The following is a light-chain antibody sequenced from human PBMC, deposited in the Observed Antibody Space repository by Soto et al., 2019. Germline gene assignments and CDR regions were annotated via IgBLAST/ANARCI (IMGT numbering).Light chain of an antibody. V-gene: IGKV3-20*01. Sequence: EIVLTQSPGTLSLSPGERATLSCRASQSVSSSYLAWYQQNPGQATRLLIYGASSRATGIPGMFSGSGAGSDFTLTISRLAPEDFAVYYCQQYGSSRTFGQGTKVEIK. CDR1: QSVSSSY. CDR2: GAS. J-gene: IGKJ1*01. CDR3: QQYGSSRT.